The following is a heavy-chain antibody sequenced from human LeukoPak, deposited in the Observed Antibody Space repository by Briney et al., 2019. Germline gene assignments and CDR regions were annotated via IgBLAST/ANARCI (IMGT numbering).Heavy chain of an antibody. CDR3: AKDGTSVLDAFDI. J-gene: IGHJ3*02. CDR1: GFTFSSYA. V-gene: IGHV3-23*01. Sequence: PGGSLRLSCAASGFTFSSYAMSWVRQAPGKGLGWVSAISGSGGSTYYADSVKGRFTISRDNSKNTLYLQMNSLRAEDTDVYYCAKDGTSVLDAFDIWGQGTMVTVSS. CDR2: ISGSGGST. D-gene: IGHD2-8*01.